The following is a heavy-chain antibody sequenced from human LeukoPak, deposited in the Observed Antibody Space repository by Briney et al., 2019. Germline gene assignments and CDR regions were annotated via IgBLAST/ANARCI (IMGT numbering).Heavy chain of an antibody. Sequence: SETLSLTCAVYGGSFSGYYWSWIRQHPGKGLEWIGYIYYSGSTYYNPSPKSRVTISVDTSKNQFSLKLSSVTAADTAVYYCARVYSYGYVDYWGQGTLVTVSS. V-gene: IGHV4-31*11. D-gene: IGHD5-18*01. CDR1: GGSFSGYY. J-gene: IGHJ4*02. CDR3: ARVYSYGYVDY. CDR2: IYYSGST.